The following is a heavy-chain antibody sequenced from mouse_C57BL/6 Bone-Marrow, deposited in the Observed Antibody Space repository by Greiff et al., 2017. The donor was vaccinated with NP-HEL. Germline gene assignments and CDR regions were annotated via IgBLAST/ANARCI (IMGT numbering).Heavy chain of an antibody. J-gene: IGHJ2*01. CDR3: ARNFDD. CDR2: IHPNSGST. Sequence: QVQLKQPGAELVKPGASVKLSCKASGYTFTSYWMHWVKQRPGQGLEWIGMIHPNSGSTNYNETFKSKATLTVDKSSSTAYLLLSSLTSEDSAVYYCARNFDDWGQGTTLTVSS. V-gene: IGHV1-64*01. CDR1: GYTFTSYW.